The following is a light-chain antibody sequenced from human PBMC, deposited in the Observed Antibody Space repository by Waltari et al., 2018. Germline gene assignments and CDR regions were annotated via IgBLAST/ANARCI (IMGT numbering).Light chain of an antibody. V-gene: IGLV2-14*03. CDR3: SAYISSSTLEL. Sequence: QSALTQPASASGSPGQSITISCTGTSSDVGGYNYVSWYQQHPGKAPKLMIFDVNNRPSGVSNRFSGSKSGNTASLTISGLQAEDEADYYCSAYISSSTLELFGGGTRLTVL. J-gene: IGLJ2*01. CDR1: SSDVGGYNY. CDR2: DVN.